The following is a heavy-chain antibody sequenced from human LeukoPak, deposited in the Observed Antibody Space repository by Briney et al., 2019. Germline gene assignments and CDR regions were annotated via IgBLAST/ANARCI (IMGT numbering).Heavy chain of an antibody. V-gene: IGHV3-23*01. CDR1: GFIFSNYA. J-gene: IGHJ4*01. CDR2: IGGRDVGT. CDR3: AKWGDYDILTGYYDSDY. Sequence: GGSLRLSCAASGFIFSNYAMSWVRQAPGKGLEWVSAIGGRDVGTYYADSVKGRFTVSRADAKNKLYLKMNTLRVEDTAVYYCAKWGDYDILTGYYDSDYWGHGTLVTVSS. D-gene: IGHD3-9*01.